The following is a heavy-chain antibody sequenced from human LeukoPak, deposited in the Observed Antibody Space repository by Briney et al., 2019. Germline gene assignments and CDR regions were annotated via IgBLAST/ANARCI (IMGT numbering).Heavy chain of an antibody. CDR3: ARGYDILTGYLYYFDY. Sequence: GGSLRFSCAASGFTFSSYGMHWVRQAPGKGLECVAVIWYDGSNKYYADSVKGRFTISRDNSKNTLYLQMNSLRAEDTAVYYCARGYDILTGYLYYFDYWGQGTLVTVSS. J-gene: IGHJ4*02. CDR2: IWYDGSNK. D-gene: IGHD3-9*01. CDR1: GFTFSSYG. V-gene: IGHV3-33*01.